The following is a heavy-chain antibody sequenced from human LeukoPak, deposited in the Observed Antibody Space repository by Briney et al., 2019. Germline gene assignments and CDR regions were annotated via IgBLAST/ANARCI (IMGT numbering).Heavy chain of an antibody. CDR3: AKDRRSGITMIVVVNRYFQH. J-gene: IGHJ1*01. CDR2: ISGSGGST. CDR1: GFTFSSYG. D-gene: IGHD3-22*01. V-gene: IGHV3-23*01. Sequence: GGSLRLSCAASGFTFSSYGMSWVRQAPGKGLEWVSAISGSGGSTYYADSVKGRFTISRDNSKNTLYLQMNSLRAEDTAVYYCAKDRRSGITMIVVVNRYFQHWSQGTLVTVSS.